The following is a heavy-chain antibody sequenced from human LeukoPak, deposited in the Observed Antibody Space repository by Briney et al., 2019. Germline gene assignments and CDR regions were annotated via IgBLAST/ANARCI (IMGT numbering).Heavy chain of an antibody. Sequence: GGSLRLSCAGSGFVFSTYWMHWVRQAPGKGLAWVSRIKTDGSTTYYADSVKGRFTISRDNSENTLYLQMGGLRAEDTAIYYCAKDNNYGDYKGGNYYYYYGMDVWGQGTTVTVSS. D-gene: IGHD4-17*01. V-gene: IGHV3-74*01. CDR2: IKTDGSTT. J-gene: IGHJ6*02. CDR1: GFVFSTYW. CDR3: AKDNNYGDYKGGNYYYYYGMDV.